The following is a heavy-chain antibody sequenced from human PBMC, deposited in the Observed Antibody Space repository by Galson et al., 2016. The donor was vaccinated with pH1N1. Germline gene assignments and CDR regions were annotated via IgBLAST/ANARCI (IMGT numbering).Heavy chain of an antibody. CDR2: INQDGSQK. D-gene: IGHD3-16*01. CDR3: AREVGGMGTY. Sequence: SLRLSCADSGFAISSYWISWVRQATGKGLEWVDNINQDGSQKKYVDSVKCRFTISRDNAKNSVYMQMNSLRAEDTAVYPCAREVGGMGTYWGQGTLVTVSS. J-gene: IGHJ4*02. V-gene: IGHV3-7*01. CDR1: GFAISSYW.